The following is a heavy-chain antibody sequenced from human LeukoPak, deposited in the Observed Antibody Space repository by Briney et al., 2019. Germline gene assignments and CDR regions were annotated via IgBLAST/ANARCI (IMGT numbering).Heavy chain of an antibody. CDR3: ARDVYYYDSTGAFDM. V-gene: IGHV1-2*06. CDR2: ISPNSGGT. J-gene: IGHJ3*02. Sequence: ASVKVFCKASGYTFTSYYMHWVRQAPGQGLEWMGRISPNSGGTNYAQKFQGRVTMTRDTSISTVYMELSGVRTDDTAVYYCARDVYYYDSTGAFDMWGQGTMVTVSS. CDR1: GYTFTSYY. D-gene: IGHD3-22*01.